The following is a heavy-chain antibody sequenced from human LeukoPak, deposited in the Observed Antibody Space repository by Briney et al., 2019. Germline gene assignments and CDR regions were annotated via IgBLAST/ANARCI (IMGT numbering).Heavy chain of an antibody. CDR2: ISGSGDNK. J-gene: IGHJ4*02. CDR3: AKHLNLDYDY. V-gene: IGHV3-23*01. D-gene: IGHD3/OR15-3a*01. CDR1: GFTFSGYT. Sequence: GGSLRLSCAASGFTFSGYTMSWVRQAPGKGLEWVSIISGSGDNKYHADSVKGRFTISRDNSKNTLYLQMNSLRAEDTAVYYCAKHLNLDYDYWGQGTLVTVSS.